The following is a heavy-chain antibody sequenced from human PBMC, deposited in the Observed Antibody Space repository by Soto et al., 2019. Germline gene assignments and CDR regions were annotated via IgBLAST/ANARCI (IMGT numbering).Heavy chain of an antibody. CDR3: ATVSLQLTTLDY. Sequence: SETLSLTCTVSVGSVSSGSYYWNWIRQPPGKGLEWIGSIYHSGSTDYNPSLKSRVTISVDTSKNQFSLKLGSVTAADTAVYYCATVSLQLTTLDYWGPGALVTVSS. J-gene: IGHJ4*02. V-gene: IGHV4-61*01. CDR2: IYHSGST. D-gene: IGHD4-4*01. CDR1: VGSVSSGSYY.